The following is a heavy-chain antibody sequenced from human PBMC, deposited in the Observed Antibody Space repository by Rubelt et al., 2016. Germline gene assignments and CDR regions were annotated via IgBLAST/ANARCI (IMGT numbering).Heavy chain of an antibody. CDR3: ARVPSSGNGLDY. CDR2: INHSGST. J-gene: IGHJ4*02. D-gene: IGHD4-23*01. CDR1: GGSFSGYY. V-gene: IGHV4-34*01. Sequence: QVQLQQWGAGLLKPSETLSLTCAVYGGSFSGYYWSWIRQPPGKGLEWIGEINHSGSTNYNPSLRSRVTISVDTSKNQVSLKLSSVTAADTAVYYCARVPSSGNGLDYWGQGTLVTVSS.